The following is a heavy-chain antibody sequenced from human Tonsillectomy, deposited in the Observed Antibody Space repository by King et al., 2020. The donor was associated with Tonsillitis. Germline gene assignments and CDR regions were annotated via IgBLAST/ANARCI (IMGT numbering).Heavy chain of an antibody. V-gene: IGHV3-9*01. CDR3: AKDIVVVPAAQGGYFDY. CDR1: GFTFDYYA. Sequence: VQLVESGGDLVQPGRSLRLSCAASGFTFDYYAMHWVRQAPGKGLEWVSVISWNSGVIGYADSVKGRFTISRDNAKNSLFLQMNSLRAEDTALYYCAKDIVVVPAAQGGYFDYWGQGTLVTVSS. D-gene: IGHD2-2*01. CDR2: ISWNSGVI. J-gene: IGHJ4*02.